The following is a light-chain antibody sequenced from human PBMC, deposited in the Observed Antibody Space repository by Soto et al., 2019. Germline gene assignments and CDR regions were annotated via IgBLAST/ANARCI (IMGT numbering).Light chain of an antibody. CDR1: RSVSSN. CDR3: QQYNNWPPYT. CDR2: GAS. V-gene: IGKV3-15*01. Sequence: EIVMTQSPATLSVSPGERATLSCRASRSVSSNLAWYQQKPGQAPRLLMYGASTRATGIPARFRGSGSGTEFTLTISSLQSEDFAVYYCQQYNNWPPYTFGQGTKLEIK. J-gene: IGKJ2*01.